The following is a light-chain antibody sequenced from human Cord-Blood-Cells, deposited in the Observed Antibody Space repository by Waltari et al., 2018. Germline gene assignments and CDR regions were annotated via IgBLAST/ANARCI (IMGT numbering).Light chain of an antibody. Sequence: QSALTQPASVSGSPGQSITISCTGTSSAVGGFDLVPCYQQHPRKTPKLMIYEGSKRPSGVSNLFSGSKSGNTAALTISGLQAEDEADYYCCSYAGSSTYVFGTGTKVTVL. CDR2: EGS. CDR1: SSAVGGFDL. CDR3: CSYAGSSTYV. V-gene: IGLV2-23*01. J-gene: IGLJ1*01.